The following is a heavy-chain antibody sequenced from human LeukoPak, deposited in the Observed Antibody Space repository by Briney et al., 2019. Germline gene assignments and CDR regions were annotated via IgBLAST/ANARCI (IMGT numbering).Heavy chain of an antibody. CDR3: ATQGDDILVGIGMDV. CDR1: GFTLSNYW. J-gene: IGHJ6*02. V-gene: IGHV3-74*01. CDR2: ITSDGSST. D-gene: IGHD3-9*01. Sequence: PGGSLRLSCAASGFTLSNYWKHWVRQGPEKGLVWVSRITSDGSSTSYADSVKGRFTISRDNAKNTLYLQMNSLRTGDTAVYYCATQGDDILVGIGMDVWGQGTTVTVSS.